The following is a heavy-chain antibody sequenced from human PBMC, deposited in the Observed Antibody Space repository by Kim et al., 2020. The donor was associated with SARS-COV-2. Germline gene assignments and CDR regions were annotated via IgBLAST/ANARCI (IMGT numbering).Heavy chain of an antibody. CDR1: GGSISSGGYY. CDR2: IYYSGST. V-gene: IGHV4-31*03. J-gene: IGHJ4*02. D-gene: IGHD3-22*01. Sequence: SETLSLTCTVSGGSISSGGYYWSWIRQHPGKGLEWIGYIYYSGSTYYTPSLKSRVTISVDTSKNQFSLKLSSVTAADTAVYSCASAPGLGTMIVVVTLFVYWRRGTLVTVSS. CDR3: ASAPGLGTMIVVVTLFVY.